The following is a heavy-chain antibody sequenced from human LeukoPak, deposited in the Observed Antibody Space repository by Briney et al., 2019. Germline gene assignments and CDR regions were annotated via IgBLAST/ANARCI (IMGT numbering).Heavy chain of an antibody. CDR2: MSPSGTT. V-gene: IGHV4-61*01. CDR1: GDSVSSGSYY. Sequence: SETLSLTCTVSGDSVSSGSYYLSWIRQPPGKGLDWIAYMSPSGTTNYNPSLKSRVTTSVDTSRTQFSLRLSSVTAADTAVYYCARHYGPWGQGTLVTVSS. CDR3: ARHYGP. J-gene: IGHJ5*02. D-gene: IGHD3-16*01.